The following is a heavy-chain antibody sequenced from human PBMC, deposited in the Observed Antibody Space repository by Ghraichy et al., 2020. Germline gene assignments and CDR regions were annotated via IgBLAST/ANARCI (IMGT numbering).Heavy chain of an antibody. CDR3: VKAASGTWYVGGADAFDI. Sequence: GGSLRLSCSASGFTFSSYAMHWVRQAPGKGLEYVSAISSNGGSTYYADSVKGRFTISRDNSKNTLYLQMSSLRAEDTAVFYCVKAASGTWYVGGADAFDIWGQGTMVTVSS. V-gene: IGHV3-64D*06. D-gene: IGHD6-13*01. J-gene: IGHJ3*02. CDR1: GFTFSSYA. CDR2: ISSNGGST.